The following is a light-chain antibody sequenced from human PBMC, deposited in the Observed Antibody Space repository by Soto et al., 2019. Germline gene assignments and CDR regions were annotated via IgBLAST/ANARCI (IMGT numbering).Light chain of an antibody. Sequence: QSVLTQPPSVSRAPGQRVTISCTGSSSNIGAGYDVHWYQQLPGTAPKLLIYGNSNRPSGVPDRFSGSKSGTSASLAITGLLAEDEAHYYCQSYDSSLSGSVFGGGTKLTVL. CDR2: GNS. J-gene: IGLJ3*02. V-gene: IGLV1-40*01. CDR1: SSNIGAGYD. CDR3: QSYDSSLSGSV.